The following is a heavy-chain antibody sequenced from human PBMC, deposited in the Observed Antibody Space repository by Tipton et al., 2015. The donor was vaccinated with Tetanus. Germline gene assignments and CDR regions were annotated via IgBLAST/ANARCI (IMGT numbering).Heavy chain of an antibody. Sequence: GLVKPSQTLSLTCVISGDSVSRNNATWNWIRQSPSRGLEWLGRTYYRSKWCNDYAPSVKSRITIKPDTSKNQFSLQLNSMTPEDTAVYFCARESPALDCWGQGILVTVSS. V-gene: IGHV6-1*01. J-gene: IGHJ4*02. CDR1: GDSVSRNNAT. CDR2: TYYRSKWCN. D-gene: IGHD1-14*01. CDR3: ARESPALDC.